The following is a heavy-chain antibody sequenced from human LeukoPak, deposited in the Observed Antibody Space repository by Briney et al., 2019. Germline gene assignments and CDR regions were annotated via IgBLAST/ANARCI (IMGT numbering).Heavy chain of an antibody. J-gene: IGHJ6*03. CDR3: AKDIRSGGSSYYYYYMDV. V-gene: IGHV3-23*01. CDR1: GFTFSSYA. D-gene: IGHD2-15*01. CDR2: ISGSGGST. Sequence: PGGSLRLSCAASGFTFSSYAMSWVRQAPGKGLEWVSAISGSGGSTYYADSVKGRFTISRDNSKNTLYLQMNSLRAEDMALYYCAKDIRSGGSSYYYYYMDVWGKGTTVTVSS.